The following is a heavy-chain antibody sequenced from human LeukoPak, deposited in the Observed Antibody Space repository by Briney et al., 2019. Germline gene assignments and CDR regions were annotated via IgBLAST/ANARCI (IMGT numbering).Heavy chain of an antibody. CDR1: GFTFSSYS. D-gene: IGHD1-26*01. J-gene: IGHJ3*02. CDR2: ISSSSSTI. Sequence: PGGSLRLSCAASGFTFSSYSMNWVRQAPGKGLEWVSYISSSSSTIYYADSVKGRFTISRDNDKNSLYLQMNSLRAEDTAVYYCARDRKGAGGYQPDAFDIWGQGTMVTVSS. V-gene: IGHV3-48*01. CDR3: ARDRKGAGGYQPDAFDI.